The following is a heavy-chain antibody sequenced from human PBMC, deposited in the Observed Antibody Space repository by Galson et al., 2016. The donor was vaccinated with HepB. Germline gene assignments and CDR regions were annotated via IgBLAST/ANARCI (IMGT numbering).Heavy chain of an antibody. J-gene: IGHJ3*02. CDR3: AFSTRDDTFEN. CDR1: SASINDYY. CDR2: IYYSGTI. Sequence: SLTCDVSSASINDYYWSWVRLAPGRGLEWIGYIYYSGTINCNPSLESRVTLSIHTSKTQFSLNLKSVTAADTAVYYCAFSTRDDTFENWGQGTMVTVAS. V-gene: IGHV4-59*01.